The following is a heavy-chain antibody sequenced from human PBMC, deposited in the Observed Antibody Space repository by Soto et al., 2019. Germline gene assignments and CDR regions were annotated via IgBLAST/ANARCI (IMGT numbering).Heavy chain of an antibody. J-gene: IGHJ4*02. CDR2: ISAHNGKT. CDR3: ARGRYGDY. D-gene: IGHD1-1*01. CDR1: GYAFTTYG. V-gene: IGHV1-18*01. Sequence: QVHLVQSGAEVKKPGASVKVSCKGSGYAFTTYGITWVRRAPGQGLEWMGWISAHNGKTNYAQKLQGRVTVTRDTSTSTAYMELRSLSSDDTAVYYCARGRYGDYWGQGALVTVSS.